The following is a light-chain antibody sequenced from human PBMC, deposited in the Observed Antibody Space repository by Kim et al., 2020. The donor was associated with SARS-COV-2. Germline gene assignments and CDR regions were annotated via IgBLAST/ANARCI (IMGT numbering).Light chain of an antibody. J-gene: IGKJ4*01. CDR2: GAS. Sequence: FPGERAPLSCRASQRVSSNYLAWYQQKPGQAPRLLIYGASSRATGIPDRFSGSGSGTDFTLTISRLEPEDFAVYYCQQYGSSPLTFGGGTKVDIK. CDR1: QRVSSNY. CDR3: QQYGSSPLT. V-gene: IGKV3-20*01.